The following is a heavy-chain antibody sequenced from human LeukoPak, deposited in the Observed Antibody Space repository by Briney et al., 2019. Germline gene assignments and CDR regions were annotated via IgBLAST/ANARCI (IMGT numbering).Heavy chain of an antibody. CDR3: ARGGIQVSGIDEFDY. Sequence: PGGSLRLSCAASGFTFIDYDMHWVRQVIGKGLEWVSAIGIRGDTHYSGSVKGRFTISRENAESSVYLQMNSLRAEDTAVYYCARGGIQVSGIDEFDYWGQGTLVTVSS. CDR2: IGIRGDT. J-gene: IGHJ4*02. V-gene: IGHV3-13*01. D-gene: IGHD6-19*01. CDR1: GFTFIDYD.